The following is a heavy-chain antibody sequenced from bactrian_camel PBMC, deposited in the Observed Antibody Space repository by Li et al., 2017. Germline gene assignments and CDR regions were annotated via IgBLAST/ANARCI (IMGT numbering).Heavy chain of an antibody. J-gene: IGHJ4*01. D-gene: IGHD3*01. CDR2: ISTRDSAT. CDR1: AYTYSRKC. CDR3: AATVSTFMSGRLWSTRSVYAF. Sequence: DVQLVESGGGSVQAGGSLRLSCAASAYTYSRKCMGWFRQAPGKEREGVAGISTRDSATYYADSVNGRFSISRDNAKNALYLQMNNLEPEDTGMYYCAATVSTFMSGRLWSTRSVYAFWGQGTQVTVS. V-gene: IGHV3S59*01.